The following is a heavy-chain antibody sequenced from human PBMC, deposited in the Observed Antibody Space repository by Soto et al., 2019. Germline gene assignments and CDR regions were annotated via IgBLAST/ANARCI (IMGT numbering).Heavy chain of an antibody. D-gene: IGHD6-13*01. V-gene: IGHV5-51*01. CDR2: IYPGDSDT. CDR1: GYSFTSYW. CDR3: ARPQSQKWQQLVLFGSRHYYYYYMDV. J-gene: IGHJ6*03. Sequence: PGESLKISCKGSGYSFTSYWIGWVRQMPGKGLEWMGIIYPGDSDTRYSPSFQGQVTITADKSISTAYLQWSSLEASDTAMYYCARPQSQKWQQLVLFGSRHYYYYYMDVWGKGTTVTVSS.